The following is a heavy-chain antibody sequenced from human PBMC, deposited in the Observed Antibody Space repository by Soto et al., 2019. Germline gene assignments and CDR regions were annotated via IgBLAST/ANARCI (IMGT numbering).Heavy chain of an antibody. V-gene: IGHV5-51*01. CDR3: ARIIGYCRNNDCSWTFDI. D-gene: IGHD2-15*01. Sequence: PGESLKIACKTSGYSFISYWVAWVRQLPGKGLEWMGTFYPGDSTSTYSPSFQGQVTISVGKSISTAYLQLSSLKAPDTAMYYCARIIGYCRNNDCSWTFDIWGQGTMVTVSS. CDR1: GYSFISYW. J-gene: IGHJ3*02. CDR2: FYPGDSTS.